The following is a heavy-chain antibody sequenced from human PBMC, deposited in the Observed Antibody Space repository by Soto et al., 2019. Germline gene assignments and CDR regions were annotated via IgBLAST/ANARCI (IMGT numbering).Heavy chain of an antibody. Sequence: GGSLRLSCAASGFTFSSYGMHWVRQAPGKGLEWVAVIWYDGSNKYYADSVKGRFTISRDNSKNTLYLQMNSLRAEDTAVYYCARGFGGSAYYFDYWGQGTLVTVSS. CDR1: GFTFSSYG. J-gene: IGHJ4*02. V-gene: IGHV3-33*01. D-gene: IGHD3-10*01. CDR2: IWYDGSNK. CDR3: ARGFGGSAYYFDY.